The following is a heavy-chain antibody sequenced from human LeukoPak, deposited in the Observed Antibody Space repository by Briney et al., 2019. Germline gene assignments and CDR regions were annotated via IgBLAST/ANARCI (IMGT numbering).Heavy chain of an antibody. J-gene: IGHJ4*02. V-gene: IGHV3-23*01. CDR3: AKDRARGGATDFDY. Sequence: PGGSLRLSCAASGFTFSSYAMSWVRQAPGKGLEWVSAISGGGDSTYYADSVKGRFTISRDNSKSTLSLQMNSLRAEDTAVYYCAKDRARGGATDFDYWGQGTLVTVSS. CDR1: GFTFSSYA. D-gene: IGHD1-26*01. CDR2: ISGGGDST.